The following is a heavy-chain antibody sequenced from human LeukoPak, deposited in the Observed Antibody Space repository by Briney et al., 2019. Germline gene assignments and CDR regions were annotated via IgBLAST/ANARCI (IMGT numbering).Heavy chain of an antibody. V-gene: IGHV4-59*08. Sequence: PSETLSLTCTVSGGSISSYYWSWIRQPPGKGLEWIGYIYYSGSTNYNPSLKSRVTISVDTSKKQFSLKLSSVTAADTAVYYCARYHLYRNYYYGMDVWGQGTTVTVSS. CDR3: ARYHLYRNYYYGMDV. CDR1: GGSISSYY. D-gene: IGHD1-26*01. J-gene: IGHJ6*02. CDR2: IYYSGST.